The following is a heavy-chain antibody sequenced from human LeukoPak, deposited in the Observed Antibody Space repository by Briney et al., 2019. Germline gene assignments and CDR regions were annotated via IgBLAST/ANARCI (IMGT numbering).Heavy chain of an antibody. CDR1: GYTFTSYG. D-gene: IGHD3-3*01. CDR2: FSAYNGNT. J-gene: IGHJ4*02. V-gene: IGHV1-18*01. CDR3: ARSHVPITIFGVVTPFDY. Sequence: GASVKVSCKASGYTFTSYGISWVRQAPGQGLEWMGWFSAYNGNTNYAQKLQGRVTMTTDTSTSTAYMELRSLRSDDTAVYYCARSHVPITIFGVVTPFDYWGQGTLVTVSS.